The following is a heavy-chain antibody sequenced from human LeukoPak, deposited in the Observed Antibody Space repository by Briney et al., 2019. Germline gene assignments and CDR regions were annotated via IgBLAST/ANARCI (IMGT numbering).Heavy chain of an antibody. CDR1: GASISGSGYY. Sequence: PSETLSLTCAVSGASISGSGYYLGWIRQPPGKGLTWIGNIYYTGNTYYNASLQSRVTISIDTSKNQFSLRLNSVTAADTAMYYCAKSGGYGLIDYWGQGTLVTVSS. V-gene: IGHV4-39*01. CDR3: AKSGGYGLIDY. J-gene: IGHJ4*02. CDR2: IYYTGNT. D-gene: IGHD1-26*01.